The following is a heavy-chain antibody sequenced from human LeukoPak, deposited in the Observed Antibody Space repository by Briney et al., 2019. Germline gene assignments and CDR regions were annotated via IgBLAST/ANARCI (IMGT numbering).Heavy chain of an antibody. D-gene: IGHD5-18*01. CDR3: ARARKDTAMVQDH. V-gene: IGHV1-8*01. CDR1: GYTFTSYD. CDR2: MNPNSGNT. J-gene: IGHJ4*02. Sequence: ASVKVSCKASGYTFTSYDINWVRQATGQGLEWMGWMNPNSGNTGYAQKFQGRVTMTRNTSISTAYMELSSLRSEDTAVYYCARARKDTAMVQDHWGQGTLVTVSS.